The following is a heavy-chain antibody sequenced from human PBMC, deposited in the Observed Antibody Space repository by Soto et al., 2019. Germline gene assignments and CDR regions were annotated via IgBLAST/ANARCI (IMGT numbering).Heavy chain of an antibody. V-gene: IGHV1-69*06. Sequence: QVQLVQSGAEVKKPGSSVKVSCKASGGTFSSYAISWVRQAPGQGREWMGGIIPIFGTANYAQKFQGRVTITADKSTSTAYMELSRLRSEDTAVYYCARDGCSGGSCYGYYYYGMDVWGQGTTVTVSS. CDR1: GGTFSSYA. CDR3: ARDGCSGGSCYGYYYYGMDV. J-gene: IGHJ6*02. D-gene: IGHD2-15*01. CDR2: IIPIFGTA.